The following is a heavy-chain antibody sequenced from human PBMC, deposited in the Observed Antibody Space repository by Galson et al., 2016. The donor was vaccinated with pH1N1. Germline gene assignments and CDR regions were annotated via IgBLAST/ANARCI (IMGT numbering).Heavy chain of an antibody. CDR3: ASTRPQFRYFDWQKPHSFDY. CDR2: IYLSDSHT. J-gene: IGHJ4*02. CDR1: GYSLTNYW. D-gene: IGHD3-9*01. Sequence: GAEVKKPGESLRISCEGFGYSLTNYWIVWVRQMPGKGLEWMGIIYLSDSHTTYSPSFQGQVTISADKSISTAYLERSSLKASDTATYYCASTRPQFRYFDWQKPHSFDYWGQGTLVTVSS. V-gene: IGHV5-51*01.